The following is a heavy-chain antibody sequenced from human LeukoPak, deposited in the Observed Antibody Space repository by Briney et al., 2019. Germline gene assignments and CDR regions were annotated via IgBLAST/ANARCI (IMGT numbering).Heavy chain of an antibody. CDR1: GFTFSSYW. Sequence: PGGSLRLSCAASGFTFSSYWKHWVRQTPGRGLVWVSLIDSDGSGPTYADSVKGRFTISRDNSKNTLYLQMNSLRAEDTAVYYCARDSIAVTGDFDFWGQGNLVTVSS. V-gene: IGHV3-74*01. CDR2: IDSDGSGP. CDR3: ARDSIAVTGDFDF. J-gene: IGHJ4*02. D-gene: IGHD6-19*01.